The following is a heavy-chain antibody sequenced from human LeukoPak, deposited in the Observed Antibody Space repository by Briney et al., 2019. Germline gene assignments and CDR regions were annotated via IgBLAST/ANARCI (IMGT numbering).Heavy chain of an antibody. J-gene: IGHJ6*03. V-gene: IGHV1-2*02. CDR3: ARGVATTNLPQYYYYMDV. CDR2: INPNSGGT. CDR1: GYTFSGCN. Sequence: ASVKVSCKASGYTFSGCNMHWVRRAPGQGLEWMGWINPNSGGTNYAQKFQGRVTMTRDTSISTAYMELSRLRSDDTAVYYCARGVATTNLPQYYYYMDVWGKGTTVTVSS. D-gene: IGHD5-12*01.